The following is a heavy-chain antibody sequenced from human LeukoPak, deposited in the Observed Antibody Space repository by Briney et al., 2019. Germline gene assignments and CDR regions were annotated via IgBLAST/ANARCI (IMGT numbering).Heavy chain of an antibody. V-gene: IGHV3-21*04. Sequence: GGSLRLSCAASGFTFSSYSMNWVRQAPGKGLEWVSSISSSSSYIYYADSVKGRFTISRDNAKNSLYLQMNSLRAEDTAVYFCARVSASGSFAFDYWGQGTLVTVSS. J-gene: IGHJ4*02. D-gene: IGHD3-10*01. CDR3: ARVSASGSFAFDY. CDR2: ISSSSSYI. CDR1: GFTFSSYS.